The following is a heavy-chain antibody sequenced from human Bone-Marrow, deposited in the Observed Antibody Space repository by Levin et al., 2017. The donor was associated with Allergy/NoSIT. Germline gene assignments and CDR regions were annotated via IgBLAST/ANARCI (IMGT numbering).Heavy chain of an antibody. D-gene: IGHD6-13*01. CDR1: GFTFSSYA. CDR2: ISGSGGST. Sequence: PGGSLRLSCAASGFTFSSYAMSWVRQAPGKGLEWVSAISGSGGSTYYADSVKGRFTISRDNSKNTLYLQMNSLRAEDTAVYYCAKGYSSSWYHASDYWGQGTLVTVSS. V-gene: IGHV3-23*01. CDR3: AKGYSSSWYHASDY. J-gene: IGHJ4*02.